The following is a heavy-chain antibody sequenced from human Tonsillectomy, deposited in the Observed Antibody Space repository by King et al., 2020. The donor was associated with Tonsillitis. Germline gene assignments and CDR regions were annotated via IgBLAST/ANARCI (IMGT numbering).Heavy chain of an antibody. CDR2: IYSGGST. CDR3: ARSLHPTPYFDY. J-gene: IGHJ4*02. CDR1: GFTVSSNY. Sequence: VQLVESGGGLVQPGGSLRLSCAASGFTVSSNYMSWVRQAPGKGLEWVSVIYSGGSTYFADSVQGRFTISRDNSKSTLYLQMNSLRAEDTAVYYCARSLHPTPYFDYWGQGTLVTVSS. V-gene: IGHV3-66*01.